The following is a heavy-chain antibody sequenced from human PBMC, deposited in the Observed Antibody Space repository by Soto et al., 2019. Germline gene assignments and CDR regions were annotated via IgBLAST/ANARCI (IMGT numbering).Heavy chain of an antibody. V-gene: IGHV3-30-3*01. J-gene: IGHJ6*02. Sequence: GGSLRLSCAASGFTFSSYAMHWVRQAPGKGLEWVAVISYDGSNKYYADSVKGRFTISRDNSKNTLYLQMNSLRAEDTAVYYCAREYLGLATKSPYYYYGMDVWGQGTTVTVSS. CDR3: AREYLGLATKSPYYYYGMDV. CDR1: GFTFSSYA. D-gene: IGHD1-26*01. CDR2: ISYDGSNK.